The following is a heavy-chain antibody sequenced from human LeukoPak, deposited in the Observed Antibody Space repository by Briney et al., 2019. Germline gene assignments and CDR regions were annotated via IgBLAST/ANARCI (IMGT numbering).Heavy chain of an antibody. Sequence: SETLSLTCTVSGGSISSHYWSWIRQPPGKGLEWIGYIYYSGSTNYNPSLKSRVTISVDTSKNQFSLKLSSVTAADTAVYYCARHDPYSSSWYYFDYWGQGTLVTVSS. V-gene: IGHV4-59*08. D-gene: IGHD6-13*01. CDR3: ARHDPYSSSWYYFDY. CDR2: IYYSGST. CDR1: GGSISSHY. J-gene: IGHJ4*02.